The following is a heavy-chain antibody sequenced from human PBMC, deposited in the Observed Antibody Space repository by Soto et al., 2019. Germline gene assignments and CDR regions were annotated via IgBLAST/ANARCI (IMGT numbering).Heavy chain of an antibody. CDR1: GDAFSSYD. CDR3: ARDNRPRDWFDS. Sequence: GXSVKVSFNASGDAFSSYDSRWVRQAPGQGLEWMGGIIPIFGTANYAQKFQGRVTITWDESTSTAYMELSSLRSEDTAVYYSARDNRPRDWFDSWGQGTLVTVSS. V-gene: IGHV1-69*13. J-gene: IGHJ5*01. CDR2: IIPIFGTA.